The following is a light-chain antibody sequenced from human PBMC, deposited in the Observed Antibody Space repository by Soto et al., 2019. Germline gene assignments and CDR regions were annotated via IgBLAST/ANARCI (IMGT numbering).Light chain of an antibody. CDR2: GAS. CDR1: RSVSSSN. J-gene: IGKJ2*03. Sequence: EIALTQSPGTLSLSPGERATLSCRASRSVSSSNLAWYQHKPGQPPRLVMYGASSRATGIPDRFSGSGSGTDFTLTIARLEPEDFAIYYCQQYGSSPVSFGQGTKLEIK. V-gene: IGKV3-20*01. CDR3: QQYGSSPVS.